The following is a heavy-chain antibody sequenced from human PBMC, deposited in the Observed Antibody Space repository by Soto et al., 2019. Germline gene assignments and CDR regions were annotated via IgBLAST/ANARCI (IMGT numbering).Heavy chain of an antibody. V-gene: IGHV4-39*07. CDR3: ARGPSAGMTGYYLNY. Sequence: PSETLSLTCTVSGCSISSDSYYWGWIRQSPEKGLEWIASISYSGSTNYNPSLKSRVTISVDTSKNQLSLKLSSVTAADTAVYYCARGPSAGMTGYYLNYWGQGTLVTVSS. D-gene: IGHD3-9*01. J-gene: IGHJ4*02. CDR1: GCSISSDSYY. CDR2: ISYSGST.